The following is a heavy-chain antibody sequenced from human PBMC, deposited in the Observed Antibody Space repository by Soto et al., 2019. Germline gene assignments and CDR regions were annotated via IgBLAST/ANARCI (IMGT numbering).Heavy chain of an antibody. Sequence: QVQLVQSGAEVKKPGASVKVSCKASGYTFTSYGITWVRQAPGQGLEWMAWISTYNGDTNYAQNLQGRVTMTTDTSPRTAYMELTSLRSDDTAVYYCARVSAEGGYFDLWGRGTLVTVSS. CDR1: GYTFTSYG. J-gene: IGHJ2*01. CDR2: ISTYNGDT. D-gene: IGHD3-16*02. CDR3: ARVSAEGGYFDL. V-gene: IGHV1-18*01.